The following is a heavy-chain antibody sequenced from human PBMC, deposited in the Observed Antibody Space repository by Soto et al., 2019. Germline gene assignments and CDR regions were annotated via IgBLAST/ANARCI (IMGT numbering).Heavy chain of an antibody. D-gene: IGHD2-15*01. J-gene: IGHJ4*02. Sequence: PSETLSLTCTVSGGSISSGNYYWSWIRQPPGKGLEWIGFISYSGSTHYSTSLKSRLTISVDTSKSQFSLNLSFVTAADTAVYYCATMGTPATGLYFFDYWGQGSLVTVS. CDR2: ISYSGST. CDR3: ATMGTPATGLYFFDY. V-gene: IGHV4-30-4*01. CDR1: GGSISSGNYY.